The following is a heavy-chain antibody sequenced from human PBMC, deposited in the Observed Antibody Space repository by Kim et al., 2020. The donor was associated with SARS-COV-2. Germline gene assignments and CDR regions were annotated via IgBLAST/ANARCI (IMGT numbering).Heavy chain of an antibody. CDR3: ATLIEAAGIYVGGW. CDR1: GGTFSSYA. Sequence: SVKVSCKASGGTFSSYAISWVRQAPGQGLEWMGRIIPILGIANYAQKFQGRVTITADKSTSTAYMELSSLRSEDTAVYYCATLIEAAGIYVGGWWGQGTMVTVSS. V-gene: IGHV1-69*04. CDR2: IIPILGIA. J-gene: IGHJ3*01. D-gene: IGHD6-13*01.